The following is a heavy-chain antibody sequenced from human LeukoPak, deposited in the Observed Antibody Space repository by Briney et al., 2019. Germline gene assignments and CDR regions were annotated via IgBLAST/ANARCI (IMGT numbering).Heavy chain of an antibody. CDR3: ARVRWFGEFFVDY. V-gene: IGHV4-38-2*02. CDR2: IYHSGST. J-gene: IGHJ4*02. D-gene: IGHD3-10*01. Sequence: SETLSLTCTVSGYSISSGYYWGWIRQPPGKGLEWIGSIYHSGSTYYNPSLKSRVTISVDTSKNQFSLKLSSVTAADTAVYYCARVRWFGEFFVDYWGQGTLVTVSS. CDR1: GYSISSGYY.